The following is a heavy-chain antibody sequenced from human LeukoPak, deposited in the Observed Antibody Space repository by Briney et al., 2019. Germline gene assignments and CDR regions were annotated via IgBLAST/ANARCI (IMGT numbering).Heavy chain of an antibody. CDR1: GYSFDNYW. CDR3: TRDDSSGPKQGGFAFNI. J-gene: IGHJ3*02. D-gene: IGHD3-22*01. V-gene: IGHV5-51*01. CDR2: IYPGDSHT. Sequence: GESLKISCKGSGYSFDNYWIGWVRQMPGKGLEWMGIIYPGDSHTTYSPSFQGQVTISADKSITTAYLQWSSLKASDTAMYYCTRDDSSGPKQGGFAFNIWGQGTMVTVSS.